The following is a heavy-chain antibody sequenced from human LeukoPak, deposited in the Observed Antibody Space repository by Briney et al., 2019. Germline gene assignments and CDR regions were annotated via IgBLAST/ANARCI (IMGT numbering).Heavy chain of an antibody. CDR1: GFTFSSYE. CDR3: ARFRSGGRIDY. CDR2: ISSGSTI. J-gene: IGHJ4*02. V-gene: IGHV3-48*03. Sequence: GGSLRLSCAASGFTFSSYEMNCVRQAPGEGLEWVSYISSGSTIYYADSVKGRFTISKDKDKNSLYLQMNSRRAEDTAVYYCARFRSGGRIDYWGQGTRVSVSS. D-gene: IGHD3-10*01.